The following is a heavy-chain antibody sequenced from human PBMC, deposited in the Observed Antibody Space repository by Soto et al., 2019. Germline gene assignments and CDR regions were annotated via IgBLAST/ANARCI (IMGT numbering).Heavy chain of an antibody. CDR1: GGAISRDMYY. CDR3: ARGYDYDSGGYLFDS. D-gene: IGHD3-22*01. V-gene: IGHV4-31*03. CDR2: IYYSGHT. Sequence: TLARTCSVSGGAISRDMYYWTWIRQHPGKGLEWIGYIYYSGHTHYNPSLKSRVTISLDTSNNQFSLKLTSVTAADTAVYYCARGYDYDSGGYLFDSWGQGTLVTVSA. J-gene: IGHJ4*02.